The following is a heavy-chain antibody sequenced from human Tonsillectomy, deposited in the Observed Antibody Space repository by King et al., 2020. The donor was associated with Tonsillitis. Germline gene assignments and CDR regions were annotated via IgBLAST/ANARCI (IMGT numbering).Heavy chain of an antibody. CDR2: ISYDGSNK. CDR1: GFTFSSYA. V-gene: IGHV3-30-3*01. J-gene: IGHJ4*02. Sequence: QLVQSGGGVVQPGRSLRLSCAASGFTFSSYAIHWVRQAPGKGLEWGALISYDGSNKYYADSVKGRFTISRDNSKNTLYLQMNSLRAEDTAVYYCARDPPGDFWTHFDYWGQGTLVTVSS. CDR3: ARDPPGDFWTHFDY. D-gene: IGHD3-3*01.